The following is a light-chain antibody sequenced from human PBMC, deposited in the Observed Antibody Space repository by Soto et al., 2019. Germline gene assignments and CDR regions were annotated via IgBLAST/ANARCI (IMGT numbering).Light chain of an antibody. J-gene: IGLJ1*01. CDR2: GVS. CDR1: RSDVGGYNY. V-gene: IGLV2-11*01. CDR3: GSYAGTPYV. Sequence: QSVLTQPRSVSASPGQSVTISCTGTRSDVGGYNYVSWYQHHPGKAPKLMIYGVSERPSGVPDRFSGSKSGNTASLNISGLQAEDEADYYCGSYAGTPYVFGTGTKVTVL.